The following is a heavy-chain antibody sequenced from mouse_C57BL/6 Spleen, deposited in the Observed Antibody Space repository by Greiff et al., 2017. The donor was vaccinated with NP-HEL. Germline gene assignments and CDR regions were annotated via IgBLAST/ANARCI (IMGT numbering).Heavy chain of an antibody. CDR3: ARSFITTVVEGYFDV. V-gene: IGHV1-69*01. CDR1: GYTFTSYW. Sequence: QVQLQQPGAELVMPGASVKLSCKASGYTFTSYWMHWVKQSPGQGLEWIGEIDPSDSYTNYNQKFKGKSTLTVDKSSSTAYMQLSSLTSEDSAVYYCARSFITTVVEGYFDVWGTGTTVTVSS. J-gene: IGHJ1*03. D-gene: IGHD1-1*01. CDR2: IDPSDSYT.